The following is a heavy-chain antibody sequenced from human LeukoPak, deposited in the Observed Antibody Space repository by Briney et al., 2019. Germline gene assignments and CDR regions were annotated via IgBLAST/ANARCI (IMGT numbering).Heavy chain of an antibody. V-gene: IGHV3-53*01. Sequence: PGGSLRLSCAASGFTVSSHYISWVRQAPGKGLEWVSIIHSDGKTYYTDSVKGRFTISRDNSKNTLYLQMNSLRTEDTAVYYCARGGAFDIWGQGTMVTVSS. CDR1: GFTVSSHY. D-gene: IGHD3-10*01. CDR2: IHSDGKT. CDR3: ARGGAFDI. J-gene: IGHJ3*02.